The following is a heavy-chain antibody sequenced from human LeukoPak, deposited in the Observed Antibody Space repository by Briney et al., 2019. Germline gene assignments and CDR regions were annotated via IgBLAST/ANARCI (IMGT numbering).Heavy chain of an antibody. D-gene: IGHD3-10*01. CDR3: VKEAYYDWGRSPTFYFDY. CDR2: ISHDVKTT. V-gene: IGHV3-30*04. Sequence: PGGSLRLSCVASGFSFSDSVIHWVRQAPGKGLEWVAVISHDVKTTYYADSAKGRFTISRDNSRNTVFLQMNRLRPEDTAVYYCVKEAYYDWGRSPTFYFDYWGQGTRVTVSS. J-gene: IGHJ4*02. CDR1: GFSFSDSV.